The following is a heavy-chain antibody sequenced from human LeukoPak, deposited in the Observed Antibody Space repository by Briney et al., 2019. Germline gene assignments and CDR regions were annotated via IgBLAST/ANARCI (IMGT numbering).Heavy chain of an antibody. CDR1: GGSNSSYY. CDR3: ARSIAAAGSSCAFDI. J-gene: IGHJ3*02. CDR2: IYYSGST. V-gene: IGHV4-59*01. D-gene: IGHD6-13*01. Sequence: SETLSLTCTVSGGSNSSYYWSWIRQPPGKELEWIGYIYYSGSTNYNPSLKSRVTISVDTSKNQFSLKLSSVTAADTAVYYCARSIAAAGSSCAFDIWGQGTMVTVSS.